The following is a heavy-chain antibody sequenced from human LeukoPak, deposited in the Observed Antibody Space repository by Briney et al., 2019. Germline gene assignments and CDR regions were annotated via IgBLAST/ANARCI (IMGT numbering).Heavy chain of an antibody. CDR2: IYYSGST. CDR1: GGSISSYY. CDR3: ARAPKGYYYDCSGYNAFDI. D-gene: IGHD3-22*01. V-gene: IGHV4-59*01. Sequence: PSETLSLTCTVSGGSISSYYWSWIRQPPGKGLEWIGYIYYSGSTNYNPSLKSRVTISVDTSKNQFSLKLSSVTAADTAVYYCARAPKGYYYDCSGYNAFDIWGQGTMVTVSS. J-gene: IGHJ3*02.